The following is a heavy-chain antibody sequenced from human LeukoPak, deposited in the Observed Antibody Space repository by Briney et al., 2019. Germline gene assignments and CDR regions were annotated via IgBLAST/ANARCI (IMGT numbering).Heavy chain of an antibody. CDR3: ARESVAYYDFWSGYLHDPVDSSNMDV. V-gene: IGHV4-39*01. Sequence: PSETLSLTCTVSGGSISSSSYYWGWIRQPPGTGLEWIGSIYYSGSTYYNPSLKSRVTISVDTSKNQFSLKLSSVTAADTAVYYCARESVAYYDFWSGYLHDPVDSSNMDVWGKGTTVTVSS. J-gene: IGHJ6*03. CDR2: IYYSGST. CDR1: GGSISSSSYY. D-gene: IGHD3-3*01.